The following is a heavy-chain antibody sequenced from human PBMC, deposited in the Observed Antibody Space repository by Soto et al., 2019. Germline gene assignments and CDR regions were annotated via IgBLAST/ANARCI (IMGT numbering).Heavy chain of an antibody. D-gene: IGHD4-4*01. CDR3: ARGLVTTPFNYYYYYGMDV. V-gene: IGHV4-39*01. CDR1: GGSISSSSYY. Sequence: SESLSLTCTFSGGSISSSSYYWGWIRQPPGKGLEWIGSIYYSGSTYYNPSLKSRVTISVDTSKNQFSLKLSSVTAADTAVYYCARGLVTTPFNYYYYYGMDVWGQGTTVT. CDR2: IYYSGST. J-gene: IGHJ6*02.